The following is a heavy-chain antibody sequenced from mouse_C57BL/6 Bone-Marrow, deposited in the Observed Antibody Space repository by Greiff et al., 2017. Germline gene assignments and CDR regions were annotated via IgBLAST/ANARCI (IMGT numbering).Heavy chain of an antibody. D-gene: IGHD3-2*02. Sequence: VKLQQPGAELVKPGASVKLSCKASGYTFTSYWMQWVKQRPGQGLEWIGEIDPSDSYTNYNQKFKGKATLTVDTSSSTAYMQLSSLTSEDSAVYYCARCGSGDRDYWGQGTTLTVSS. J-gene: IGHJ2*01. V-gene: IGHV1-50*01. CDR3: ARCGSGDRDY. CDR1: GYTFTSYW. CDR2: IDPSDSYT.